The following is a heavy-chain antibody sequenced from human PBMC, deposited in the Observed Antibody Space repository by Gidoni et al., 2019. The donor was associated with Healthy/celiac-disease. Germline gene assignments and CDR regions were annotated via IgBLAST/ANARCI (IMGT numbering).Heavy chain of an antibody. J-gene: IGHJ4*02. V-gene: IGHV1-69*02. CDR1: GGTFSSYT. CDR3: ARGRSWSIDY. D-gene: IGHD6-13*01. Sequence: QVQLVQSGAEVKKPGSSVKVSCKASGGTFSSYTISRVRQAPGQGLEWMGRIIPILGIANYAQKFQGRVTITADKSTSTAYMGLSSLRSEDTAVYYCARGRSWSIDYWGQGTLVTVSS. CDR2: IIPILGIA.